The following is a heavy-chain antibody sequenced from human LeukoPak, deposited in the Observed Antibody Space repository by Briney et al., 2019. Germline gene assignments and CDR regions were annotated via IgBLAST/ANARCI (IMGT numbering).Heavy chain of an antibody. CDR3: ARILGYSSGWHHTVFDY. V-gene: IGHV1-2*02. D-gene: IGHD6-19*01. CDR2: INPNSGGT. CDR1: GYTFTGYY. Sequence: GASVKVSCKASGYTFTGYYMHWVRQAPGQGLEWMGWINPNSGGTNYAQKFQGRVTMTRDTSISTAYMELSRLRSDDTAVYYCARILGYSSGWHHTVFDYWGQGTLVTVSS. J-gene: IGHJ4*02.